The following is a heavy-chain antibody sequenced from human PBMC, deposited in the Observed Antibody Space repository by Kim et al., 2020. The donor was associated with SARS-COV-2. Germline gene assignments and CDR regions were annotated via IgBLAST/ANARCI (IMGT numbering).Heavy chain of an antibody. CDR3: ASLYGMDV. J-gene: IGHJ6*02. CDR1: GFTFSSYS. V-gene: IGHV3-48*01. CDR2: ISSSSSTI. Sequence: GGSLRLSCAASGFTFSSYSMNWVRQAPGKGLEWVSYISSSSSTIYYADSVKGRFTISRDNPKNSLYLQMNSLRAEDTAVYYCASLYGMDVWGQGTTVTVS.